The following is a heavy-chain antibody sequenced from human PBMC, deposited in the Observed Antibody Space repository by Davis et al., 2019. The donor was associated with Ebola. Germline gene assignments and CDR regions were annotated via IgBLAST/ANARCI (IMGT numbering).Heavy chain of an antibody. D-gene: IGHD5-24*01. V-gene: IGHV3-23*01. CDR1: GFTFSSYA. J-gene: IGHJ4*02. CDR3: AKGETATTGGYFDY. Sequence: GESLKISCAASGFTFSSYAMSWVRQAPGKGLEWVSAISGSGGSTYYADSVKGRFTISRDNSKNTLYLQMNSLRAEDTAVYYCAKGETATTGGYFDYWGQGTLVTVSS. CDR2: ISGSGGST.